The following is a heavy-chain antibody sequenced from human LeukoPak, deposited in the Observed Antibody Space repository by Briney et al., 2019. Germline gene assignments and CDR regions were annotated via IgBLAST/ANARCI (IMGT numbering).Heavy chain of an antibody. CDR2: ISAYNGNT. V-gene: IGHV1-18*01. CDR1: GYTFTSYG. CDR3: ARDHRDYGDYVSWFDP. D-gene: IGHD4-17*01. Sequence: ASVKVSCKASGYTFTSYGISWVRQAPGQGLEWMEWISAYNGNTNYAQKLQGRVTMTTDTSTSTAYMELRSLRSDDTAVYYCARDHRDYGDYVSWFDPWGQGTLVTVSS. J-gene: IGHJ5*02.